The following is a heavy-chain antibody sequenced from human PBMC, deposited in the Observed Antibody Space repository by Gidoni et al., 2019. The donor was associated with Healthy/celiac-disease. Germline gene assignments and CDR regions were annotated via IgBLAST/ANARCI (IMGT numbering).Heavy chain of an antibody. CDR3: VKGDGYCSSTSCFNIGGYYYYGMDV. Sequence: EVQLVESGGGLVQPGGSLRLSCSASGFTFSSYAMHWVRQAPGKGLEYVSAISSNGGSTYYADSVKGRFTISRDNSKNTLYLQMSSLRAEDTAVYYCVKGDGYCSSTSCFNIGGYYYYGMDVWGQGTTVTVSS. CDR2: ISSNGGST. D-gene: IGHD2-2*03. CDR1: GFTFSSYA. V-gene: IGHV3-64D*09. J-gene: IGHJ6*02.